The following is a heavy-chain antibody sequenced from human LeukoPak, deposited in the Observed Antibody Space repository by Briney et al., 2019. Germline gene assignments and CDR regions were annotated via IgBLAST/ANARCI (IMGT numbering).Heavy chain of an antibody. D-gene: IGHD3-3*01. CDR1: GGSISSYY. J-gene: IGHJ5*02. CDR3: ARDPRSGQP. CDR2: IYYSGST. V-gene: IGHV4-59*01. Sequence: PSETLSLTCTVSGGSISSYYWSWIRQPPGKGLEWIGYIYYSGSTNYNPSLKSRVTISVDTSKNQFSLKLNSMTAADTAVYYCARDPRSGQPWGQGTLVTVSS.